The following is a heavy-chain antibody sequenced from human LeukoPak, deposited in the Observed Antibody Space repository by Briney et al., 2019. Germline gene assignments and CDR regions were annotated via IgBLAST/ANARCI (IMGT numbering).Heavy chain of an antibody. CDR2: ISGSGGST. V-gene: IGHV3-23*01. J-gene: IGHJ4*02. CDR3: AKGAHSSGYQGFD. D-gene: IGHD3-22*01. Sequence: GGSLRLSCAASGFTFSSYAMSWVRQAPGKGLEWVSAISGSGGSTYCADSVKGRLTISRDNSENTLYLQMNSLRAEDTAVYYCAKGAHSSGYQGFDWGQGTLVTVSS. CDR1: GFTFSSYA.